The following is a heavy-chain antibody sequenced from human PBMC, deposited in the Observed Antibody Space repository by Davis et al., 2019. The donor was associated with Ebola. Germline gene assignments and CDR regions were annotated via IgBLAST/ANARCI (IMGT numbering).Heavy chain of an antibody. D-gene: IGHD1-26*01. CDR1: GFTFSSYA. Sequence: GESLKISCAASGFTFSSYAMSWVRQAPGKGLEWVSTIIGSGGSTYYADSVKGRFTISRDNSKNTLYLQMNSLRADDTAVYYCAKGPKSGSLDYWGQGTLVTVSS. CDR3: AKGPKSGSLDY. J-gene: IGHJ4*02. CDR2: IIGSGGST. V-gene: IGHV3-23*01.